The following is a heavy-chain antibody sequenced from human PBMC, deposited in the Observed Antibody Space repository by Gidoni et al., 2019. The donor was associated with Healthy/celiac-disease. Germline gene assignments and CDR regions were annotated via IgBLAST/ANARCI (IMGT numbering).Heavy chain of an antibody. CDR3: AKDRDGSGWYLGYYYYYGMDV. Sequence: QVQLVESGGGAVQPGRSLRPSCAASGFTFRSYGMHWVRQAPGKGLEWVAVISYDGSNKYYADSVKGRFTISRDNSKNTLYLQMNSLRAEDTAVYYCAKDRDGSGWYLGYYYYYGMDVWGQGTTVTVSS. CDR2: ISYDGSNK. CDR1: GFTFRSYG. J-gene: IGHJ6*02. D-gene: IGHD6-19*01. V-gene: IGHV3-30*18.